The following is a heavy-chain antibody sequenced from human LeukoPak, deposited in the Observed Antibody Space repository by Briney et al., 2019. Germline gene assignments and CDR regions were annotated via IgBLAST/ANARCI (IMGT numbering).Heavy chain of an antibody. D-gene: IGHD2-2*02. CDR3: ARVEVVPAAIAWFDP. Sequence: SVKVACKASGGTFSSYAISWVRQAPGQGLEWMGGIIPIFGTANYAQKFQGRVTITADDSTSTAYMELSSLRSEDTAVYYCARVEVVPAAIAWFDPWGQGTLVTVSS. CDR2: IIPIFGTA. CDR1: GGTFSSYA. J-gene: IGHJ5*02. V-gene: IGHV1-69*01.